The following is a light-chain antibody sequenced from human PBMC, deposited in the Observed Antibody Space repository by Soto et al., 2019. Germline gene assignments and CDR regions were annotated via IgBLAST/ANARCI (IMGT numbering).Light chain of an antibody. V-gene: IGKV1-33*01. J-gene: IGKJ5*01. CDR3: QQFYDLPIT. CDR2: DAS. CDR1: QDISDV. Sequence: DIQMTQSPSALSASVGDSVTITCXASQDISDVLNWYQQQPGKAPKVLIYDASKLQTGVPSRFSGRGSGKDFTFTISSLQPDDSGTYYCQQFYDLPITFGQGTRLEIK.